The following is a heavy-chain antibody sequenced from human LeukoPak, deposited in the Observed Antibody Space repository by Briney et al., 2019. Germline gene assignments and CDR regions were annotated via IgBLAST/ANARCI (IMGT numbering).Heavy chain of an antibody. Sequence: PGGSLRLSCAASGFTFSSYALHWVRQAPGKGLEWVAFIRYDESTKFYADSVKGRFTISRDNSKTTLYLQMNSLRAEDTAVYYCAKDLLAAYFDYWGQGTLVTVSS. V-gene: IGHV3-30*02. CDR1: GFTFSSYA. CDR3: AKDLLAAYFDY. CDR2: IRYDESTK. J-gene: IGHJ4*02. D-gene: IGHD2-2*01.